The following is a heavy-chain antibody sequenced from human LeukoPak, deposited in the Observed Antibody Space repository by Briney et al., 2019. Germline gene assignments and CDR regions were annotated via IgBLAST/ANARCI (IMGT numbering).Heavy chain of an antibody. CDR1: GYTFTSYA. J-gene: IGHJ3*02. Sequence: SVKVSCKASGYTFTSYAISWVRQAPGQGLEWMGRIIPILGIANYAQKFQGRVTITADKSTSTAYMELSSLRSEDTAVYYCARDTAMAQDAFDIWGQGTMVTVSS. CDR3: ARDTAMAQDAFDI. V-gene: IGHV1-69*04. D-gene: IGHD5-18*01. CDR2: IIPILGIA.